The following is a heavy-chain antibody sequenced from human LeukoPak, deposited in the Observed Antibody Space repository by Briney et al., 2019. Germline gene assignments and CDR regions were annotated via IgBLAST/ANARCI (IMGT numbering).Heavy chain of an antibody. CDR3: AKRVNGAFDI. CDR1: GFNFGSYD. CDR2: INTDGSNT. V-gene: IGHV3-23*01. Sequence: GGSLRLSCAASGFNFGSYDMNWARQAPGKGLEYVSTINTDGSNTWYADSVKGRFTISRDNPKSTVFLQMNNLRHEDTATYYCAKRVNGAFDIWGQGTMVSVSS. J-gene: IGHJ3*02.